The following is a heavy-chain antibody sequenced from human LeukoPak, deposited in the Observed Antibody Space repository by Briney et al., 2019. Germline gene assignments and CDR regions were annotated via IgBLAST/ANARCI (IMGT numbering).Heavy chain of an antibody. D-gene: IGHD3-10*01. J-gene: IGHJ4*02. CDR2: FHYSGNT. V-gene: IGHV4-59*01. CDR1: GGSFSDYY. Sequence: SETLSLTCAAYGGSFSDYYWSWIRQPPGKGLEWIGYFHYSGNTNYNPSLKSRVTISVDTSKNQFSLKLSSVTAADTAVYYCARVVTDFGGSYYFDSWGQGTLVTVSS. CDR3: ARVVTDFGGSYYFDS.